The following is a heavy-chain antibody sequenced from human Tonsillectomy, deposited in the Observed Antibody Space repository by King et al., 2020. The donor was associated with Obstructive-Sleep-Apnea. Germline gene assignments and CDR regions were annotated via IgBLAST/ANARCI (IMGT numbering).Heavy chain of an antibody. V-gene: IGHV3-15*01. CDR3: VTDDYYVSGTYYAAFDT. J-gene: IGHJ3*02. D-gene: IGHD3-10*01. CDR2: IKSKTDGGTT. CDR1: GFTFRNAW. Sequence: VQLVESGGGLVKPGGSLRLSCAASGFTFRNAWMSWVRQAPGKGLEWVGRIKSKTDGGTTDYAAPVKGRFTISRDDSKNTPYLQMDTLKTEDTAMYYCVTDDYYVSGTYYAAFDTWGQGTMVIVSS.